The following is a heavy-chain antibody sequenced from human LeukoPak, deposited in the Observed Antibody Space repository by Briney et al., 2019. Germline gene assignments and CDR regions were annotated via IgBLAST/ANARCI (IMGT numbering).Heavy chain of an antibody. CDR3: APQQTYSPYNWFDP. V-gene: IGHV3-74*03. CDR2: IHPDGSIT. Sequence: GGSLRLSCVGSGFTISNYWMHRVRQAPGTGLVWVSRIHPDGSITTYADSVKGRFTISRDNAKNTLYLQMNSLRAEDTAVYYCAPQQTYSPYNWFDPWGQGTLVTVSS. J-gene: IGHJ5*02. D-gene: IGHD5-12*01. CDR1: GFTISNYW.